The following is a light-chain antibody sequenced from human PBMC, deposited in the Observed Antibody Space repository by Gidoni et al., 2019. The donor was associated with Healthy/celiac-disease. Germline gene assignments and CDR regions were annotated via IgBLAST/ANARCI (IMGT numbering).Light chain of an antibody. CDR3: QQRSNWPLA. Sequence: EIVLTQSPATLSLSPGERATLSCRASQSVSSYLAWYQQKPGQAPRLLIYDASNRATGIPARCSGSGSGTDFTLTISSLEPEDFAVYYCQQRSNWPLAFXXXTKLEIK. J-gene: IGKJ2*01. CDR2: DAS. V-gene: IGKV3-11*01. CDR1: QSVSSY.